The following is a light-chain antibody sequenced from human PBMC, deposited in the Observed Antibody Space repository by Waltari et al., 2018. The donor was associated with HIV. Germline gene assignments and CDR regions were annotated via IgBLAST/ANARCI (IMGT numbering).Light chain of an antibody. J-gene: IGLJ2*01. V-gene: IGLV2-14*01. Sequence: QSALTQPASVSGSPGQSITISCAGSSSDVGGYHFVSWYQQHPGKAPKLMVYEVRNRPSGGSNRFSGSKSGNTASLTISGLQAEDEAVYYCSSYTTTSNVELFGGGTKLTVL. CDR1: SSDVGGYHF. CDR2: EVR. CDR3: SSYTTTSNVEL.